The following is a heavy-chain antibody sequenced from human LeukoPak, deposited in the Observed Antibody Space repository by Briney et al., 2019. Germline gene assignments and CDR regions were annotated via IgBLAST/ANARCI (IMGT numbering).Heavy chain of an antibody. D-gene: IGHD2-8*01. Sequence: GGSLRLSCAASGFSFSNYAMNWVRQAPGKGLEWVSTITGIGGSTHYADSVKGRFTISRDNSKNTLYLQMNSLRADDTAVYYCAKGLKPAMASRSNYFDYWGQGALVTVSS. CDR1: GFSFSNYA. V-gene: IGHV3-23*01. CDR3: AKGLKPAMASRSNYFDY. CDR2: ITGIGGST. J-gene: IGHJ4*02.